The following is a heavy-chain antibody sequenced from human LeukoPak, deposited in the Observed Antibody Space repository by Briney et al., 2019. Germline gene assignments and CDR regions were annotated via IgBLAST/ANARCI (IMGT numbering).Heavy chain of an antibody. V-gene: IGHV3-23*01. CDR2: VTGSSSYT. Sequence: RGSLRLSCTASGFNFSNYAMTWVRQAPGKGLEWASAVTGSSSYTYYADSVKGRFTISRDNFKNMLYLEMNSLRVEDTARYYCAKDRSSTTSCSNYWGRGTLVTLSS. CDR3: AKDRSSTTSCSNY. J-gene: IGHJ4*02. D-gene: IGHD2-2*01. CDR1: GFNFSNYA.